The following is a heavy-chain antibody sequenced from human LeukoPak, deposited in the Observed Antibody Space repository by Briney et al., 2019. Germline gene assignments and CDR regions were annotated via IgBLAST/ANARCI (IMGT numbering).Heavy chain of an antibody. CDR2: IYYSGST. CDR1: GGSISSSSYY. J-gene: IGHJ5*02. V-gene: IGHV4-39*07. Sequence: SETLSLTCTVSGGSISSSSYYWGWIRQPPGKGLEWIGSIYYSGSTYYNPSLKSRVTISVDTSKNQFSLKLSSVTAADTAVYYCARDGSHIAAAGTAPWGQGTLVTVSS. D-gene: IGHD6-13*01. CDR3: ARDGSHIAAAGTAP.